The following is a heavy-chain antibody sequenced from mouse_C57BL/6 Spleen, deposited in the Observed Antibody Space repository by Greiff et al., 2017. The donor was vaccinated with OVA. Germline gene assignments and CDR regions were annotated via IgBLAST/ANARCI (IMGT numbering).Heavy chain of an antibody. Sequence: EVMLVESGEGLVKPGGSLKLSCAASGFTFSSYAMSWVRQTPEKRLEWVAYISSGGDYIYYADTVKGRFTISRDNARNTLYLQMSSLKSEDTAMYYCTRGGTTVVGAMDYWGQGTSVTVSS. CDR2: ISSGGDYI. CDR1: GFTFSSYA. D-gene: IGHD1-1*01. V-gene: IGHV5-9-1*02. J-gene: IGHJ4*01. CDR3: TRGGTTVVGAMDY.